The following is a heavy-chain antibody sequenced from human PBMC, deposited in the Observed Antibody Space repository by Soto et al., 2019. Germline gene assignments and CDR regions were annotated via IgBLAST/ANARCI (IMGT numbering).Heavy chain of an antibody. CDR3: ASTRYYDILTGYYRVYNWFDP. V-gene: IGHV4-39*01. CDR2: IYYSGST. CDR1: GGSISSSSYY. Sequence: PSETLSLTCTVSGGSISSSSYYWGWIRQPPGKGLEWIGSIYYSGSTYYNPSLKSRVTISVDTSKNQFSLKLSSVTAADTAVYYCASTRYYDILTGYYRVYNWFDPWGQGTLVTVSS. J-gene: IGHJ5*02. D-gene: IGHD3-9*01.